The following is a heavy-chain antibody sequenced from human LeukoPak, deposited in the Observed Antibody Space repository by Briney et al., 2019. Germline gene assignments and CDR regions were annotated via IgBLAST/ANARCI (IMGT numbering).Heavy chain of an antibody. D-gene: IGHD2-2*01. CDR3: ARDWYCSSTSCYDTFEI. V-gene: IGHV1-18*01. J-gene: IGHJ4*02. CDR2: ISTYNGNT. CDR1: DYTFTSYG. Sequence: GASVKVSCKASDYTFTSYGISWVRQAPGQGLEWMGWISTYNGNTNYAQKFQGRVTMTTDTSTSTAYMELRSLRSDDTAVYYCARDWYCSSTSCYDTFEIWGQGTLVTVSS.